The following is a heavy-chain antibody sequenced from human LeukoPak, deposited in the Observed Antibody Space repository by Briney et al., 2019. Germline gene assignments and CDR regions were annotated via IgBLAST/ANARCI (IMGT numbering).Heavy chain of an antibody. CDR2: ISSSSSYI. CDR1: GFTFSSYS. V-gene: IGHV3-21*01. J-gene: IGHJ6*02. Sequence: GGSLRLSCAASGFTFSSYSMNWVRQAPGKGLEWVSPISSSSSYIYYADSVKGRFTISRDNSKNTLYLQMNSLRAEDTAVYYCARDRGYSYGYRYYYGMDVWGQGTTVTVSS. CDR3: ARDRGYSYGYRYYYGMDV. D-gene: IGHD5-18*01.